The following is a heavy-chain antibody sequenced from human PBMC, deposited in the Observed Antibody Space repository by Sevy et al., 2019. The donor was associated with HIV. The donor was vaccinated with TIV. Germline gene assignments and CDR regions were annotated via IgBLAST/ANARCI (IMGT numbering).Heavy chain of an antibody. CDR1: VSSGSISASNSY. J-gene: IGHJ4*02. CDR3: ARHVGVNPEYFDS. Sequence: SETLSLSCTVSVSSGSISASNSYWGWIRQPPGKGLEWIGSVHYRGSTYYHPSLKSRVTISIHTSRNLFSLELKSVTAADTAFYFCARHVGVNPEYFDSWGRGILVTVSS. CDR2: VHYRGST. V-gene: IGHV4-39*01. D-gene: IGHD2-8*01.